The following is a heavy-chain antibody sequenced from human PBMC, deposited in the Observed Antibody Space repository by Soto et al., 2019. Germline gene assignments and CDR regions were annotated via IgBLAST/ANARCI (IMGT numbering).Heavy chain of an antibody. CDR2: ISSSSTDI. V-gene: IGHV3-48*02. J-gene: IGHJ6*02. D-gene: IGHD6-13*01. Sequence: DVQLVESGGGLVQRGGSLRLSCAASGFTFSSYSMNWVRQAPGKGLEWVSYISSSSTDIFYADSVRGRFIVSRDDAKNSLYLQMNPLRDEETAVYYCARTFSSRWSAFYYYALDVWGQGTTVTVSS. CDR1: GFTFSSYS. CDR3: ARTFSSRWSAFYYYALDV.